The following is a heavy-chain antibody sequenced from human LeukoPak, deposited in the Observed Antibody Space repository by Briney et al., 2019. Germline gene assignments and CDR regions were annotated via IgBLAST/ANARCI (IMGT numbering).Heavy chain of an antibody. J-gene: IGHJ4*02. CDR3: ARDQGGYSTDFDF. CDR1: GFTFSSSV. V-gene: IGHV3-23*01. Sequence: GGSLRLSCAASGFTFSSSVMSWVRQAPGKGLEWVSTINGGGTRTYYAVSVNGRFIISRDNSKNTLYLQMNGLRAEDTAVYYCARDQGGYSTDFDFWGQGTLVTVSS. D-gene: IGHD5-12*01. CDR2: INGGGTRT.